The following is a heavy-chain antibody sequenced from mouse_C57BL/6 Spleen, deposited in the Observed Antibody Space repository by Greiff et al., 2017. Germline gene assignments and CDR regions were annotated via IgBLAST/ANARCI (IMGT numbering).Heavy chain of an antibody. V-gene: IGHV1-9*01. D-gene: IGHD1-1*01. Sequence: VQLQQSGAELMKPGASVKLSCKATGYTFTGYWIEWVKQRPGHGLEWIGEILPGSGSTNYNEKFKGKATFTADTSYNTAYMQLSSLTTEDSAIYYCARWTTIVATSPCFDYWGQGTTLTVSS. CDR2: ILPGSGST. J-gene: IGHJ2*01. CDR3: ARWTTIVATSPCFDY. CDR1: GYTFTGYW.